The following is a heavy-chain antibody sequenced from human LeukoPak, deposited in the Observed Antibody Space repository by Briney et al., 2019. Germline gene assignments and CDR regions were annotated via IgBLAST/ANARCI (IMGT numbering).Heavy chain of an antibody. D-gene: IGHD5-24*01. CDR2: INPNSGGT. CDR1: GYTFTGYY. Sequence: VASVKVSCKASGYTFTGYYIHWVRQAPGQGLEWMGWINPNSGGTNYAQKFQGRATMTRDTSISTAYMELSRLRSDDTAVYYCARVGGGYPLYYFDYWGQGTLVTVSS. CDR3: ARVGGGYPLYYFDY. J-gene: IGHJ4*02. V-gene: IGHV1-2*02.